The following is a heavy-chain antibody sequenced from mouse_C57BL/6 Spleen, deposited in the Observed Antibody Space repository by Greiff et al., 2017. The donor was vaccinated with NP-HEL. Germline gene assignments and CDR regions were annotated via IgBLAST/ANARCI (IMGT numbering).Heavy chain of an antibody. V-gene: IGHV14-1*01. Sequence: EVQLQQSGAELVRPGASVKLSCTASGFNIKDYYMHWVKQRPEQGLEWIGRIDPEDGDTEYAPKFQGKATMTADTSSNTAYLQLSSLTSEDTAVYYCTVDSSGYGAMDYWGQGTSVTVSS. CDR2: IDPEDGDT. CDR1: GFNIKDYY. J-gene: IGHJ4*01. CDR3: TVDSSGYGAMDY. D-gene: IGHD3-2*02.